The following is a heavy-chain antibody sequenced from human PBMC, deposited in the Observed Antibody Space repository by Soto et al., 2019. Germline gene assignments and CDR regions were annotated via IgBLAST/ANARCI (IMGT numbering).Heavy chain of an antibody. Sequence: GGSLRLSCAASGFTFSSYWMSWVRQAPGKGLVWVSRINSDGTRTNYADSVKGRFTISRDNAENTLYLQMNSLTAEDTAVYYCARVAVGYYYMDVWGKGTTVTVSS. J-gene: IGHJ6*03. CDR2: INSDGTRT. V-gene: IGHV3-74*01. CDR1: GFTFSSYW. CDR3: ARVAVGYYYMDV.